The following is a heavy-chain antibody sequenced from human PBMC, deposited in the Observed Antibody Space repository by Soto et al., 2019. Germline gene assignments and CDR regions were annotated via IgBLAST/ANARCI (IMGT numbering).Heavy chain of an antibody. Sequence: SGKVSCNASVVTFSSYAIDWVRQAPGQGLEWMGGIIPMFGTANYAQKFQGRVTISADESTSTAYMELSSLRSEDAAVYYCARAYCSGGSCYLYRMDVWGQGTTVTVSS. D-gene: IGHD2-15*01. CDR3: ARAYCSGGSCYLYRMDV. CDR2: IIPMFGTA. CDR1: VVTFSSYA. J-gene: IGHJ6*02. V-gene: IGHV1-69*13.